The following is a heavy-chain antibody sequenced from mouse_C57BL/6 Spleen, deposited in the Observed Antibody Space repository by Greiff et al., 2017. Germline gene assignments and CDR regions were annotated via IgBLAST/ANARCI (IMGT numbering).Heavy chain of an antibody. CDR3: ARSGDYDENYYAMDY. Sequence: QVQLQQPGAELVKPGASVKMSCKASGYTFTSYWITWVKQRPGQGLEWIGDIYPGSGSTNSNEKFKSKATLTVDTSSSTAYMQLSSLTSEDSAVYYCARSGDYDENYYAMDYWGQGTSVTVSS. J-gene: IGHJ4*01. CDR1: GYTFTSYW. CDR2: IYPGSGST. V-gene: IGHV1-55*01. D-gene: IGHD2-4*01.